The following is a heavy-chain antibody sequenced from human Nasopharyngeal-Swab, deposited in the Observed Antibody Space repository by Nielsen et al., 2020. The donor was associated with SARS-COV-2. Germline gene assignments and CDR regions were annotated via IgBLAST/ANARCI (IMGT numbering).Heavy chain of an antibody. CDR2: ISSSSSTI. V-gene: IGHV3-48*04. D-gene: IGHD1-26*01. CDR1: GFTFSTYN. Sequence: GESLKISCAASGFTFSTYNMNWVRQAPGKGLEWLSYISSSSSTIYYADSVRGRFTISRDNAKNSLYLQMNSLRAEDTAVYYCARDGDYSGWELTDYWGQGTLVTVSS. CDR3: ARDGDYSGWELTDY. J-gene: IGHJ4*02.